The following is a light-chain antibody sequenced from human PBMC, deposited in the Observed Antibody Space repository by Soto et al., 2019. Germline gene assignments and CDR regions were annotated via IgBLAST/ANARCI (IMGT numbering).Light chain of an antibody. V-gene: IGKV1-8*01. CDR3: QQYYSYPQD. J-gene: IGKJ3*01. CDR2: AAS. CDR1: QGISSY. Sequence: AIRMTQSPSSLSASTGDRVTITCRASQGISSYLAWYQQKPGKAPKLLIYAASTLQSGVPSRFSGSGSGTDVTLTISCLQSEDFATYYCQQYYSYPQDFGPGTKVYIK.